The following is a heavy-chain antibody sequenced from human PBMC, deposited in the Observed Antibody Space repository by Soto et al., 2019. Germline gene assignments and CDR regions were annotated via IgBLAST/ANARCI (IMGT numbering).Heavy chain of an antibody. CDR3: ARAYYYDSSGYSEPGAGFYYGMDV. CDR1: GYTFTGYY. V-gene: IGHV1-2*04. Sequence: PGASVKVSCKASGYTFTGYYMHWVRQAPGQGLEWMGWINPNSGGTNYAQKFQGWVTMTRDTSISTAYMELSRLRSDDTAVYYCARAYYYDSSGYSEPGAGFYYGMDVWGQGTTVTVSS. D-gene: IGHD3-22*01. J-gene: IGHJ6*02. CDR2: INPNSGGT.